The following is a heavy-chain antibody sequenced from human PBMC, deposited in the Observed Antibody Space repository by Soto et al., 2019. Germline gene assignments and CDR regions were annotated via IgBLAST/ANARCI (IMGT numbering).Heavy chain of an antibody. V-gene: IGHV1-69*13. CDR1: GGTFSSYA. Sequence: ASVKVSCKASGGTFSSYAISWVRQAPGQGLEWMGGIIPIFGTANYAQKFQGRVTITADESTSTAYMELSSLRSEDTAVYYCASGRGGYPNDAFDIWGQGTMVTVSS. CDR2: IIPIFGTA. D-gene: IGHD3-22*01. CDR3: ASGRGGYPNDAFDI. J-gene: IGHJ3*02.